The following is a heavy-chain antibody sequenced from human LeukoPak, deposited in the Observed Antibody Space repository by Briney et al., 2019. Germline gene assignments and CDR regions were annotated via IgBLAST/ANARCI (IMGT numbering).Heavy chain of an antibody. J-gene: IGHJ2*01. CDR2: ISSSGSTI. CDR3: ARDREAGYSGYGTTRYFDL. CDR1: GFTFSNAW. D-gene: IGHD5-12*01. Sequence: GGSLRLSCAASGFTFSNAWMNWVRQAPGKGLEWVSYISSSGSTIYYADSVKGRFTISRDNAKNSLYLQMNSLRAEDTAVYYCARDREAGYSGYGTTRYFDLWGRGTLVTVSS. V-gene: IGHV3-48*04.